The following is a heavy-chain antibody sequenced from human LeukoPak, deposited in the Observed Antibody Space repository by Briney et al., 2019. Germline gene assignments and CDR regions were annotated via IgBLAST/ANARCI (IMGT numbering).Heavy chain of an antibody. CDR1: GFTFTSSA. D-gene: IGHD2-21*02. CDR2: IVVGSGNT. J-gene: IGHJ6*04. CDR3: ATDPLAYCGGDCYPLGMDV. V-gene: IGHV1-58*02. Sequence: SVKVSCKASGFTFTSSAMQWVRQARGQCLEWIGWIVVGSGNTNYAQKFQERVTITRDMSTSTAYMELSSLRSEDTAVYYCATDPLAYCGGDCYPLGMDVWGKGTTVTVSS.